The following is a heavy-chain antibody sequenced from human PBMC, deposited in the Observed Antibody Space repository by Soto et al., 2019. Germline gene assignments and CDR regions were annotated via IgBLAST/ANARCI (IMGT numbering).Heavy chain of an antibody. Sequence: EVQLVESGGGLVKPGGSLRLSCAASGFTFSSYSMNWVRQAPGKGLEWVSSISSSSSYIYYADSVKGRFTISRDNDKNSLYLQMNSLGAEDTAVYYCARDGDSGPPGYYYYYYGMDVWGQGTTVTVSS. CDR2: ISSSSSYI. CDR1: GFTFSSYS. J-gene: IGHJ6*02. V-gene: IGHV3-21*01. CDR3: ARDGDSGPPGYYYYYYGMDV. D-gene: IGHD5-12*01.